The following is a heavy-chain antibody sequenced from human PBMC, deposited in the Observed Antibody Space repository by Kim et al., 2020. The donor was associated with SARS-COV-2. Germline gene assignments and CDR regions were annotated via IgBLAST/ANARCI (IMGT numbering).Heavy chain of an antibody. V-gene: IGHV3-23*01. Sequence: GGSLRLSCTASGFTFSNYDMTWVRLAPGKGLEYVAHSGIDSYYADSMKGRFTISRDNSKRTLYLQMSSMRPEGTGIYFWARRDCSSGTCYGSGLDVWGQGTTGTVSS. CDR2: HSGIDS. D-gene: IGHD2-15*01. CDR3: ARRDCSSGTCYGSGLDV. J-gene: IGHJ6*02. CDR1: GFTFSNYD.